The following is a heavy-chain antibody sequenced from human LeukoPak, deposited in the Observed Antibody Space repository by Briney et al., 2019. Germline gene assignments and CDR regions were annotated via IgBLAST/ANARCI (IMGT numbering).Heavy chain of an antibody. CDR1: GASISSYY. CDR3: ARSVEMATIGGYNWFDP. Sequence: SETLSLTCTVSGASISSYYWTWIRQPAGKGLEWIGRIYTSGSTYYNPSLKSRVTMSVDTSKNQFSLKLSSVTAADTAVYYCARSVEMATIGGYNWFDPGGQGTLVTVSS. V-gene: IGHV4-4*07. J-gene: IGHJ5*02. CDR2: IYTSGST. D-gene: IGHD5-24*01.